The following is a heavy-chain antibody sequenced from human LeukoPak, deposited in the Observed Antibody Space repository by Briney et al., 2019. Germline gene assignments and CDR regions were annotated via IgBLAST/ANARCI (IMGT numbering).Heavy chain of an antibody. V-gene: IGHV1-46*01. J-gene: IGHJ5*02. CDR2: INPRGDAT. Sequence: ASVKVSCKASGYIFTTYSIYWVRQAPGQGLEWIEMINPRGDATIYAQKFQGRVTMTSDTSTTTIYMELSSLKSEDTGLYYCARKWSSRDWFDPWGQGTLVTVSS. D-gene: IGHD2-8*01. CDR1: GYIFTTYS. CDR3: ARKWSSRDWFDP.